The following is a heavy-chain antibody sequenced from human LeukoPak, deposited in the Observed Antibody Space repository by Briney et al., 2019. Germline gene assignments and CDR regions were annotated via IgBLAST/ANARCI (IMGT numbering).Heavy chain of an antibody. D-gene: IGHD3-3*01. V-gene: IGHV3-74*01. CDR3: ARGDYDFWSGSKNI. CDR1: GFTFSSYW. Sequence: GGSLRLSCAASGFTFSSYWMHWVRQAPGKGLVWVSRINSDGSSTSYADSVKGRFTISRDNAKNTLYLQMNSLRAEDTAVYYCARGDYDFWSGSKNIWGQGTLVTVYS. J-gene: IGHJ4*02. CDR2: INSDGSST.